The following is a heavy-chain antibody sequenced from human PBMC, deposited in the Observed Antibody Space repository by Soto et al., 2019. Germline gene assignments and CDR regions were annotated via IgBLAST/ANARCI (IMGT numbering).Heavy chain of an antibody. CDR3: ARSPTYSGSGSYDYYMDV. V-gene: IGHV3-21*01. D-gene: IGHD3-10*01. CDR1: GFTFTNHG. Sequence: GGSLRLSCAASGFTFTNHGMNWVRQAPGKGLEWVSSIGRKTNYIYYADSVKGRFSMSRDNAKNSLYLQMNSLRADDTGVYYCARSPTYSGSGSYDYYMDVWGKGTTVTVSS. CDR2: IGRKTNYI. J-gene: IGHJ6*03.